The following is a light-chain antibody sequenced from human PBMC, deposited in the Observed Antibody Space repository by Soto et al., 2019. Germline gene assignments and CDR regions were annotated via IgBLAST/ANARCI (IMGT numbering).Light chain of an antibody. V-gene: IGLV2-14*01. Sequence: QSALTQPASVSGSPGQSITISCTGTSNDVGGFDFVSWYQQHPGKAPKVIIYEVSNRPSGVSDRFSGSKSGNTASLTISGLQAVDEADYYCNSYTSTSARVFGGGTKLTVL. CDR3: NSYTSTSARV. J-gene: IGLJ3*02. CDR1: SNDVGGFDF. CDR2: EVS.